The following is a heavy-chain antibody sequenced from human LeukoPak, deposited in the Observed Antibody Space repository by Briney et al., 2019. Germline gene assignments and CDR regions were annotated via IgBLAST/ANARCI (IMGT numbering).Heavy chain of an antibody. CDR1: GGSFSGYY. D-gene: IGHD3-16*02. Sequence: KTSETLSLTCAVYGGSFSGYYWSWIRQPPGKGLEWIGEINHSGSTNYNPSLKSRVTISVDTSKNQFSLKLSSVTAADTAVYYCARLHYDYVWGSYRTLDYWGQGTLVTVSS. J-gene: IGHJ4*02. V-gene: IGHV4-34*01. CDR2: INHSGST. CDR3: ARLHYDYVWGSYRTLDY.